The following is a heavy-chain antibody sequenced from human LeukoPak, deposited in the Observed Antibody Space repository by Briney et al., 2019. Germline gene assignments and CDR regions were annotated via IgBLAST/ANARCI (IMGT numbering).Heavy chain of an antibody. CDR1: GFTFSSYA. CDR2: MRTSKGST. V-gene: IGHV3-23*01. Sequence: GGSLRLSCAASGFTFSSYAMSWVRQAPGKGLEWVSTMRTSKGSTYYTDSVKGRFTISRDNPKTTLFLHMNSLRAEDTAVYYCARAVDFWSGYPQLNWFDPWGQGTLVSVS. J-gene: IGHJ5*02. D-gene: IGHD3-3*01. CDR3: ARAVDFWSGYPQLNWFDP.